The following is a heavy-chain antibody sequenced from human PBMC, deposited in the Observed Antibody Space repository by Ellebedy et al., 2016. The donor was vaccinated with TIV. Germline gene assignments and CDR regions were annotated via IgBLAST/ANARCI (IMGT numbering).Heavy chain of an antibody. CDR3: TRDRGGSYDVPLDY. D-gene: IGHD1-26*01. J-gene: IGHJ4*02. CDR2: IRSKTDRGTT. Sequence: GGSLRLXCRDSGFTFSHYGMHWVRQAPGKGLEWVGFIRSKTDRGTTKYAASVKGRFTISRDDFKSIAYLQMNSLKTEDTAVYYCTRDRGGSYDVPLDYWGQGTLVTVSS. V-gene: IGHV3-49*04. CDR1: GFTFSHYG.